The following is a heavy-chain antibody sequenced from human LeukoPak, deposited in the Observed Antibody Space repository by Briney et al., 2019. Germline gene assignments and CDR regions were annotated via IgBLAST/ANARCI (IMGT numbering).Heavy chain of an antibody. V-gene: IGHV3-7*05. CDR2: IKQDGKEE. D-gene: IGHD3-22*01. J-gene: IGHJ4*02. Sequence: GGSLRLSCAASGLSFSSYGMSWVRQAPGKGLEWVANIKQDGKEEYYVDSVKGRFTISRDNAKKSLYLQMNSLRAEDTAVYYCARDDPLGYDNSFTYFDYWGQGTLVTVSS. CDR1: GLSFSSYG. CDR3: ARDDPLGYDNSFTYFDY.